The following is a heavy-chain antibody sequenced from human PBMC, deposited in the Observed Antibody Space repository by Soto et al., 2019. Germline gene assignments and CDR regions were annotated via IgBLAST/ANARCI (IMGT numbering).Heavy chain of an antibody. D-gene: IGHD3-16*01. CDR2: VNEDGSQS. CDR1: GFTFSSHW. J-gene: IGHJ4*02. V-gene: IGHV3-7*03. CDR3: VRAYQNY. Sequence: GGSLRLSCAGSGFTFSSHWMSWVRQAPGKGLEWVARVNEDGSQSFHVDSVKGRFTISRDNAKNSLYLQMNILRVQDTALYYCVRAYQNYWGQGTLVTVSS.